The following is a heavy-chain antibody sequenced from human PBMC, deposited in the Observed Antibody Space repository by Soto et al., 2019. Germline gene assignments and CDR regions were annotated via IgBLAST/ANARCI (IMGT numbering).Heavy chain of an antibody. J-gene: IGHJ3*02. V-gene: IGHV4-59*01. CDR1: GGSIGTYY. Sequence: PSETLSLTCTVSGGSIGTYYWSWIRQTPGKGLEWIGCIFYSGNTRYNPSLRSRITMSVDTSKNQFSLRLNSVTAADTAVYYCARDRGGNFIPEDTFDIWGQGTMVT. CDR2: IFYSGNT. D-gene: IGHD2-21*01. CDR3: ARDRGGNFIPEDTFDI.